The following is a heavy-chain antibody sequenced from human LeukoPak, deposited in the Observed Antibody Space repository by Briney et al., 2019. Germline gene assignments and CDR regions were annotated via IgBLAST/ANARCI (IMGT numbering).Heavy chain of an antibody. D-gene: IGHD6-19*01. CDR2: IGGSGDKT. Sequence: PGGSLRLSCAASGFTFNRNAISWVRQVPGKGLEWVSTIGGSGDKTFYADSVKGRSTISRDNSKNMVHLQMNSLTGEDTALYYCVRRGDASSGWGDHDFWGQGALVTVSS. CDR1: GFTFNRNA. V-gene: IGHV3-23*01. CDR3: VRRGDASSGWGDHDF. J-gene: IGHJ4*02.